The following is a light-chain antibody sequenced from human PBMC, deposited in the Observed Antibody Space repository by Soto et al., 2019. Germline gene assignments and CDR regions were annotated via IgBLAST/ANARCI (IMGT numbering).Light chain of an antibody. CDR3: QQTNSYPLT. Sequence: DIQMTQLSSSMSASVGDRVTITCRASHGISRWLAWYHQKPGKAPKLLLYSASTLYSGVPSRFSGSGSGTDFTLTISSLQPEDFGTYYCQQTNSYPLTFGPGTKVDMK. CDR1: HGISRW. V-gene: IGKV1-12*01. J-gene: IGKJ3*01. CDR2: SAS.